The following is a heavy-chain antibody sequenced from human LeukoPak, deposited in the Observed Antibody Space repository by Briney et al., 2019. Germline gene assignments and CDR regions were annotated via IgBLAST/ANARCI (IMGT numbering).Heavy chain of an antibody. D-gene: IGHD6-6*01. V-gene: IGHV4-61*08. CDR2: IYYTGST. CDR3: ARHRAYSSSSPFDY. CDR1: GGSISSGGYY. Sequence: SETLSLTCTVSGGSISSGGYYWSWIRQHPGKGLEWIGYIYYTGSTNYNPSLKSRVTMFVDMSKNQFSLRLSSVTAADTAVYYCARHRAYSSSSPFDYWGQGTLVTVSS. J-gene: IGHJ4*02.